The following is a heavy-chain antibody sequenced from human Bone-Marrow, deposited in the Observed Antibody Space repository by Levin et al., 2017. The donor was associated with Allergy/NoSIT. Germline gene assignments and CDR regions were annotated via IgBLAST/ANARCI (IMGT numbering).Heavy chain of an antibody. CDR1: GFSCSDHY. CDR2: TRNKANSYTT. V-gene: IGHV3-72*01. CDR3: ARGSGSPPVSDI. J-gene: IGHJ3*02. Sequence: GGSLRLSCAASGFSCSDHYMDWVRQAPGKGLEWVGRTRNKANSYTTEYAASVKGRFTISRDDSKNALYLQMNSLKTEDTAVYYCARGSGSPPVSDIWGQGTVVTVSS. D-gene: IGHD1-26*01.